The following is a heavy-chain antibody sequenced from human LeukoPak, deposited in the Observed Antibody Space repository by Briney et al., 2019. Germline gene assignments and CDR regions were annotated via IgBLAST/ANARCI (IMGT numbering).Heavy chain of an antibody. J-gene: IGHJ6*03. Sequence: SETLSLTCTVSGGSISSYYWSWIRQPPGKGLEWIGYIYTSGSTNYNPSLKSRVTISVDTSKNQFSLKLSSMTAADTAVYYCARHAVAARYYYYYYMDVWGKGTTVTVSS. V-gene: IGHV4-4*09. D-gene: IGHD6-6*01. CDR2: IYTSGST. CDR1: GGSISSYY. CDR3: ARHAVAARYYYYYYMDV.